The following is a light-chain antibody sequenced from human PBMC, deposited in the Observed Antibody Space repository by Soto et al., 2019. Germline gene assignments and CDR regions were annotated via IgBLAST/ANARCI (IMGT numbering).Light chain of an antibody. Sequence: QSVLTQPRSVSGSPGQSVTISCTGNNNEVGGYNYVSWYQQHPGKAPKLMIYDVTKRPSGVPDRFSGSKSGNTASLTTSGLQAEDEADYYCCSYTGSYTFNYVFGTGTKVTVL. V-gene: IGLV2-11*01. CDR1: NNEVGGYNY. CDR2: DVT. CDR3: CSYTGSYTFNYV. J-gene: IGLJ1*01.